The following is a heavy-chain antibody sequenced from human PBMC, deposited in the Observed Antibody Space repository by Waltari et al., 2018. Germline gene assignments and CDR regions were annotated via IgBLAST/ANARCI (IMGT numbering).Heavy chain of an antibody. Sequence: EVQLLESGGDLIEPGGSLRLSCAASGFPFSHFAMTWVRQWPGKGIEWVSSSRGSCGASYYTGSVTGRFTVSRDKSDNTLYLQMNNLRADDTGIYYCAKDRGSGRIFFDSWGRGTLVVVSS. D-gene: IGHD3-10*01. CDR2: SRGSCGAS. CDR1: GFPFSHFA. V-gene: IGHV3-23*01. J-gene: IGHJ4*02. CDR3: AKDRGSGRIFFDS.